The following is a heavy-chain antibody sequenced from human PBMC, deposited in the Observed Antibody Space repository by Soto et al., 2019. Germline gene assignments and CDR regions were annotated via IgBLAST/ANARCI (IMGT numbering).Heavy chain of an antibody. CDR2: IYYSGST. Sequence: QVQLQESGPGLVKPSETLSLTCTVSGGSISSYYWSWIRQPPGKGLEWIGYIYYSGSTNYNPSLKSRVTISVDTSKNQFSLKLSSVTAADTAVYYCASLGGYYDYIWGSYRDSSYYYYYMDVWGKGTTVTVSS. CDR3: ASLGGYYDYIWGSYRDSSYYYYYMDV. CDR1: GGSISSYY. V-gene: IGHV4-59*08. D-gene: IGHD3-16*02. J-gene: IGHJ6*03.